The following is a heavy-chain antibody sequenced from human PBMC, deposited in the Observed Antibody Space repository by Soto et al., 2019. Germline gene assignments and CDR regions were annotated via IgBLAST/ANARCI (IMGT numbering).Heavy chain of an antibody. J-gene: IGHJ4*02. CDR3: AREGRGYCSSTSCPGI. V-gene: IGHV3-7*01. Sequence: EVQLVESGGGLVQPGGSLRLSCAASGFTFSGYWMSWVRQAPGKGLEWVANIKGDGSEKYYVDSVKGRFTISTDNAKNSRYLQMNSLRAEDTAVYYCAREGRGYCSSTSCPGIWGQGTLVTVSS. CDR1: GFTFSGYW. CDR2: IKGDGSEK. D-gene: IGHD2-2*01.